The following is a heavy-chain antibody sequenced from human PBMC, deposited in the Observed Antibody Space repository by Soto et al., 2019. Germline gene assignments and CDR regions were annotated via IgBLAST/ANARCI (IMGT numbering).Heavy chain of an antibody. CDR1: GGTFSRYS. CDR3: ARDRDGFDSNGYYLDY. Sequence: QVQLVQSGAEVKKPGSSVKVSCKGSGGTFSRYSISWVRQAPGQGLEWMGRIIPMLGIAKYAQKFQGRVTITADRSTSTAYMEVSSLRSEETAVFYCARDRDGFDSNGYYLDYWGQGTLLTVTS. D-gene: IGHD3-22*01. CDR2: IIPMLGIA. J-gene: IGHJ4*02. V-gene: IGHV1-69*08.